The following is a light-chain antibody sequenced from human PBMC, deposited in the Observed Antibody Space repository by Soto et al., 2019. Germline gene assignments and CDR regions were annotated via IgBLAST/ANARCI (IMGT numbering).Light chain of an antibody. CDR2: DAS. CDR1: QSINIW. V-gene: IGKV1-5*01. J-gene: IGKJ1*01. Sequence: DIKLTQSPSTLSASVGDGVPITCRASQSINIWLAWYQQKPGKAPKLLIYDASRLESGVPSRFSGSGSGSEFTLTISSLQPDDFATYYCQQYDSDNWMFGQGTKVDI. CDR3: QQYDSDNWM.